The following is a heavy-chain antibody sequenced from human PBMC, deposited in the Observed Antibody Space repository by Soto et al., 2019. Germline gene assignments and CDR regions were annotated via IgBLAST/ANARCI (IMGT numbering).Heavy chain of an antibody. D-gene: IGHD2-8*02. Sequence: AGGSLRLSCAASGFTFSSYAMHWVRQAPGKGLEWVAVIWFDGTNKYYADSVKGRFTISRDNSKNTLYLQMNSLRVEDTAVYYCARDYLVAPYVVGMDVWGQGTTVTVSS. CDR1: GFTFSSYA. CDR2: IWFDGTNK. V-gene: IGHV3-33*01. CDR3: ARDYLVAPYVVGMDV. J-gene: IGHJ6*02.